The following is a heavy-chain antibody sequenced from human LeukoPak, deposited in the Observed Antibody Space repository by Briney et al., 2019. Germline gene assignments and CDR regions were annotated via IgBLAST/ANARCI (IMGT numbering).Heavy chain of an antibody. CDR1: GGTFSSYA. CDR3: ARVSRSYYYDSSGYSTLDY. CDR2: IIPIFGTA. J-gene: IGHJ4*02. D-gene: IGHD3-22*01. Sequence: ASVKVSCKASGGTFSSYAISWVRQAPGQGLEWMGGIIPIFGTANYAQKFQGRVTITADKSTSTAYMELSSLRSEDTAVYYCARVSRSYYYDSSGYSTLDYWGQGTLVTVSS. V-gene: IGHV1-69*06.